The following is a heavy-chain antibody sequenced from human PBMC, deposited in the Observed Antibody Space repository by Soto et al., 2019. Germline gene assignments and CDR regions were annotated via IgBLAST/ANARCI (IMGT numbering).Heavy chain of an antibody. CDR3: ARSVVPAAPWVSYYYYGMDV. V-gene: IGHV1-69*01. D-gene: IGHD2-2*01. CDR1: GGTFSSYA. Sequence: QVQLVQSGAEVKKPGSSVKVSCKASGGTFSSYAISWVRQAPGQGLEWMGGIIPIFGTANYAQKFQGRVTITADESTSTAYMELSSLRSEDTAVYYCARSVVPAAPWVSYYYYGMDVWGQGTTVTVSS. CDR2: IIPIFGTA. J-gene: IGHJ6*02.